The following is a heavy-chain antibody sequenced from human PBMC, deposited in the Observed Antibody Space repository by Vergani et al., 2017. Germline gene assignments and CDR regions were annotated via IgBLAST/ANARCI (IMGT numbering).Heavy chain of an antibody. J-gene: IGHJ4*02. V-gene: IGHV3-30*02. D-gene: IGHD2-21*02. Sequence: QVQLVESAVGVVHPGGSLRLSCAASGVTFSHFGMHWIRQAPGKGLEWLAYIGKDGINTRYRDAVKGRFTVSRENSKDILYLQMDSLSSEDTALYYCAKYVRDSTDGLPDSWGPGTLVIVSS. CDR2: IGKDGINT. CDR3: AKYVRDSTDGLPDS. CDR1: GVTFSHFG.